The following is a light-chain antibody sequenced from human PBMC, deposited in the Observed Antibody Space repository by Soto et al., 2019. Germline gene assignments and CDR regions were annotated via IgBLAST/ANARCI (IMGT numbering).Light chain of an antibody. Sequence: DIQMTQSPSSLSASVGERVTITCRASQSISTYLIWYQQKPGKAPKLLIYATSSLQSGVPSRFSGSGSETEFTLTISRLQPDDFATYFCHSRAFGQGTRLEIK. CDR1: QSISTY. J-gene: IGKJ5*01. CDR2: ATS. CDR3: HSRA. V-gene: IGKV1-39*01.